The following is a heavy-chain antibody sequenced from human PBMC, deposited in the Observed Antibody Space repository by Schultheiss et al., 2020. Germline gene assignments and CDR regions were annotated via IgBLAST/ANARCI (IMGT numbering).Heavy chain of an antibody. Sequence: GGSLRLSCAASGFTFSSYAMHWVRQAPGKGLEWVAVISYDGSNKYYADSVKGRFTISRDNSKNTLYLQMNSLRAEDTAVYYCARDLGHHSSGYEGYFQHWGKGTLVTVSS. CDR1: GFTFSSYA. D-gene: IGHD3-22*01. V-gene: IGHV3-30-3*01. CDR2: ISYDGSNK. CDR3: ARDLGHHSSGYEGYFQH. J-gene: IGHJ1*01.